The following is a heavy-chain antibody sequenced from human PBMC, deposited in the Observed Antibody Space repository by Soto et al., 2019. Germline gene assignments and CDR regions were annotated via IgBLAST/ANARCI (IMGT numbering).Heavy chain of an antibody. V-gene: IGHV4-59*08. CDR3: ASESGYDSSWFDP. D-gene: IGHD5-12*01. Sequence: SETLSLTCTVSGGSISSYYWSWIRQPPGKGLEWIGYIYYSGSTNYNPSLKSRVTISVDTSKNQFSLKLSSVTAADTALYYCASESGYDSSWFDPWGQGTLVTVSS. CDR1: GGSISSYY. CDR2: IYYSGST. J-gene: IGHJ5*02.